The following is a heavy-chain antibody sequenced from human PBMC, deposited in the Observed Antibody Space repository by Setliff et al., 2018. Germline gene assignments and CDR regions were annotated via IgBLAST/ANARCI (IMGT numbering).Heavy chain of an antibody. Sequence: PSETLSLTCTVSGDSISSGHYWGWIRQPPGKGLEWIGSISHSGSTYYNPSLRSRVTISLDTSKNQFSPKLTSVTAADTAVYYCAGGRRYDYGWDFDYWGQGTLVTVSS. V-gene: IGHV4-38-2*02. D-gene: IGHD4-17*01. CDR3: AGGRRYDYGWDFDY. CDR1: GDSISSGHY. J-gene: IGHJ4*02. CDR2: ISHSGST.